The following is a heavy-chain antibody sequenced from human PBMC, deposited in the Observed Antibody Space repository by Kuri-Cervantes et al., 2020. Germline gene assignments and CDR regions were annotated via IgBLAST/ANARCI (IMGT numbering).Heavy chain of an antibody. CDR1: GFTFGDYA. CDR3: ARVGGGGWAEIDY. CDR2: IRSKGYGGTT. V-gene: IGHV3-49*03. D-gene: IGHD6-19*01. J-gene: IGHJ4*02. Sequence: GGSLRLSCTTSGFTFGDYAMSWFRQAPGKGLEWVGFIRSKGYGGTTEYAASVKGRLIISRDDSRRIAYLQMNSLRTEDTAVYYCARVGGGGWAEIDYWGQGTLVTVSS.